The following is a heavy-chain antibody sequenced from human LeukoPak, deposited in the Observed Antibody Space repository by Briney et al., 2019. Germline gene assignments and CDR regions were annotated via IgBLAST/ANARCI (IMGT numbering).Heavy chain of an antibody. CDR1: GGSISSYC. J-gene: IGHJ4*02. D-gene: IGHD2-8*01. CDR2: IHYSGST. CDR3: ARARYHTEMTYFRTVYYFDY. Sequence: SETLSLTCTVSGGSISSYCWSWIRQPPGKGLEWIGYIHYSGSTNYNPSLKSRVTISVDTSKNQFSLKLSSVTAADTAVYYCARARYHTEMTYFRTVYYFDYWGQGTLVTVSS. V-gene: IGHV4-59*01.